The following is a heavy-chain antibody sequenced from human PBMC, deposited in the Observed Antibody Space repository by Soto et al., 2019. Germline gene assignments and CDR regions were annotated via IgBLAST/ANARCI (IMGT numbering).Heavy chain of an antibody. V-gene: IGHV1-69*02. CDR3: ANPPRY. CDR1: GGTFSSYT. J-gene: IGHJ4*02. CDR2: IIPISGIA. Sequence: QVQLVQSGAEVKKPGSSVKVSCTASGGTFSSYTIRWVRQAPGQGLEGMGRIIPISGIANHAQKFQGRVTMTADKSTATAYMELSSLRSEDTGVYYCANPPRYWGQGTLVTVSS.